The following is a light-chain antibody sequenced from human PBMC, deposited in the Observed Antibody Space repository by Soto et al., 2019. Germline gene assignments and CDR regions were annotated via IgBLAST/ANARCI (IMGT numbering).Light chain of an antibody. CDR1: SSDVGGYNY. CDR2: EVY. J-gene: IGLJ1*01. CDR3: SSYVGTNSYV. V-gene: IGLV2-8*01. Sequence: QSALTQPPSASGSPGQSVTISCTGTSSDVGGYNYVSWYQHHPGKAPKLIIYEVYTRPSGVPDRFSGSKSCNTAALTVSGLQAEDEADYYCSSYVGTNSYVFGTGTKLTVL.